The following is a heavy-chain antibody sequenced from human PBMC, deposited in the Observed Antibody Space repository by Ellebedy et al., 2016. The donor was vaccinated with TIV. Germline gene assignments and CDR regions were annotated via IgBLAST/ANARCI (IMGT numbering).Heavy chain of an antibody. D-gene: IGHD3-22*01. J-gene: IGHJ4*02. V-gene: IGHV4-34*01. Sequence: SETLSLTXAVYGGSFSGYYWSWIRQPPGKGLEWIGEINHSGSTNYNPSLKSRVTISVDTSKNQFSLKLSSVTAADTAVYYCARILSTYYYDSSGYYTTYYFDYWGQGTLVTVSS. CDR3: ARILSTYYYDSSGYYTTYYFDY. CDR1: GGSFSGYY. CDR2: INHSGST.